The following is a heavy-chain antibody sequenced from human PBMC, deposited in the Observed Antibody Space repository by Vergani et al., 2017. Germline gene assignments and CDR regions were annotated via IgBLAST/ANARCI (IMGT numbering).Heavy chain of an antibody. J-gene: IGHJ4*02. CDR2: IYYSGST. D-gene: IGHD5-18*01. V-gene: IGHV4-31*03. CDR3: ARGWDTAMAYYFDY. Sequence: QVQLQESGPGLVKPSQTLSLTCTVSGGSISSGGYYWRWIRQHPGKGREWIGYIYYSGSTYYNPSLKSRVTISVDTSKNQFSLKLSSVNAADTAVYYCARGWDTAMAYYFDYWGQGTLVTVSS. CDR1: GGSISSGGYY.